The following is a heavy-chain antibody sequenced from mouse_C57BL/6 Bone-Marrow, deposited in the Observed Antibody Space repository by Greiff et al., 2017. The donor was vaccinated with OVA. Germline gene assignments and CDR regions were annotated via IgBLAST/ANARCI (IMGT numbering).Heavy chain of an antibody. D-gene: IGHD4-1*01. J-gene: IGHJ3*01. V-gene: IGHV15-2*01. CDR1: DSEVFPIAY. CDR2: ILPSIGRT. CDR3: ARGPLSGAWFAY. Sequence: VQLQQSGSELRSPGSSVKLSCKDFDSEVFPIAYMSWVRQKPGHGFEWIGGILPSIGRTIYGEKFEDKATLDADTLSNTAYLELNSLTSEDSAIYYCARGPLSGAWFAYWGQGTLVTVSA.